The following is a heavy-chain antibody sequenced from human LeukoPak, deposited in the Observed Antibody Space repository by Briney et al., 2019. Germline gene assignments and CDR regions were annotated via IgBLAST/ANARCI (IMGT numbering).Heavy chain of an antibody. CDR2: IYYSGST. CDR3: ARERGLLYYYDTGGRAFDI. Sequence: SETLSLTCTVSGGSISSYYWSWIRQPPGKGLEWIGYIYYSGSTKYNPSLKSRVTISVDTSKNQFFLKLSSVTAADTAVYYCARERGLLYYYDTGGRAFDIWGQGTMVTVSS. D-gene: IGHD3-22*01. CDR1: GGSISSYY. V-gene: IGHV4-59*01. J-gene: IGHJ3*02.